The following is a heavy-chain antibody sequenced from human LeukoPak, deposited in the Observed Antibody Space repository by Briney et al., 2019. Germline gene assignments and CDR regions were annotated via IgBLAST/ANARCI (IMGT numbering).Heavy chain of an antibody. CDR1: GFTFSSYA. V-gene: IGHV3-23*01. D-gene: IGHD3-22*01. J-gene: IGHJ4*02. CDR2: ISGSGGST. CDR3: AKYPRANYDSSGYYFVY. Sequence: GGSLRFSCAASGFTFSSYAMSWVRQAPGKGLEWVSAISGSGGSTYYADSVKGRFTISRDNSKNTLYLQMNSLRAEDTAVYYCAKYPRANYDSSGYYFVYWGQGTLVTVSS.